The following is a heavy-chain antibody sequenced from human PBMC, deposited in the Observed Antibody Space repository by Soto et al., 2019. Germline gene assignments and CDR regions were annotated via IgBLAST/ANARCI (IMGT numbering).Heavy chain of an antibody. CDR3: ARAEPRNYYYGLDV. V-gene: IGHV1-3*04. CDR2: INTGNDNT. J-gene: IGHJ6*02. Sequence: QVQLVQSGAEERKPGASMKVSCKASGYSFIKYAIHWVRQAPGQRLEWMGWINTGNDNTEYSQKFQGRVTITSDTSASTASMELSSLRSEDTAVYYCARAEPRNYYYGLDVWGQGTTVTVSS. CDR1: GYSFIKYA.